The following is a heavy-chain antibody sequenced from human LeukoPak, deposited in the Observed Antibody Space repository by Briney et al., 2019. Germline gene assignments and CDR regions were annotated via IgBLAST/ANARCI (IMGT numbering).Heavy chain of an antibody. J-gene: IGHJ4*02. CDR3: ARDRVVPAAIPGGDY. V-gene: IGHV1-18*01. Sequence: VASVKVSCKASGYTFTSYGISWVRQAPGQGLEWMGWISVYNGNTNYAQKLQGRVTMTTDTSTSTAYMELRSLRSDDTAVYYCARDRVVPAAIPGGDYWGQGTLVTVSS. CDR2: ISVYNGNT. D-gene: IGHD2-2*02. CDR1: GYTFTSYG.